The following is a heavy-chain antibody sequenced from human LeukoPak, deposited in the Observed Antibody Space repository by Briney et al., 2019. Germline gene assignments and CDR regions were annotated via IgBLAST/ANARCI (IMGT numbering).Heavy chain of an antibody. CDR1: GFTFRIYA. CDR3: AKNNDFDY. Sequence: PGXSLLLSCAASGFTFRIYAMSGGRQAPGKGLEWVSYISGSGVSTYYADSVKGHFTISRDNSKNTLYLQMNTLRAEDTAVYYCAKNNDFDYWGQGTLVTVSS. V-gene: IGHV3-23*01. D-gene: IGHD1-1*01. CDR2: ISGSGVST. J-gene: IGHJ4*02.